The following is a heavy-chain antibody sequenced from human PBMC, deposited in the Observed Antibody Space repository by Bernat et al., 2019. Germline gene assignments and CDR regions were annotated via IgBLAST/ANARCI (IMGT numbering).Heavy chain of an antibody. CDR1: GGSISSGGYY. J-gene: IGHJ4*02. CDR2: IYYSGRT. V-gene: IGHV4-61*08. Sequence: QVQLQESGPGLVKPSQTLSLTCTVSGGSISSGGYYWSWIRQPPGKGLEWIGYIYYSGRTHYNPSLKSRVTISVDTSKNQFSLNLSSVTAADTAIYYCARQKEGALADTYCFDYWGQGALVTVSS. D-gene: IGHD6-19*01. CDR3: ARQKEGALADTYCFDY.